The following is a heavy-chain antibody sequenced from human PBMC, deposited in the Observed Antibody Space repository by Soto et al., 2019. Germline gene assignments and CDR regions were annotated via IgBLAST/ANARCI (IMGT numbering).Heavy chain of an antibody. CDR1: GYTFTSYY. V-gene: IGHV1-46*01. CDR3: ASGYHSSGVQPLVDY. J-gene: IGHJ4*02. D-gene: IGHD3-22*01. CDR2: INPSGGST. Sequence: ASVRVSCKASGYTFTSYYMHLARHAPGQGLEGMSIINPSGGSTSYAQKFQCRVTMTRDTSTSTVYMEQSSLTSEDSSVYYCASGYHSSGVQPLVDYWGQGTLVTVSS.